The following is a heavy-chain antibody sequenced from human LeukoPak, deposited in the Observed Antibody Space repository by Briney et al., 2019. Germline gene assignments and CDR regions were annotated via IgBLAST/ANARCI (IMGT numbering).Heavy chain of an antibody. CDR2: INSDGSST. CDR3: ARAAVRAYNWFDP. CDR1: GFTFSSYW. D-gene: IGHD3-10*01. V-gene: IGHV3-74*01. J-gene: IGHJ5*02. Sequence: GGSLRLSCAASGFTFSSYWMHWVRQAPGKGLVWVSRINSDGSSTSYADSVKGRFTISRDNAKNTLYLQMNSLRAEDMAVYYCARAAVRAYNWFDPWGQGTLVTVSS.